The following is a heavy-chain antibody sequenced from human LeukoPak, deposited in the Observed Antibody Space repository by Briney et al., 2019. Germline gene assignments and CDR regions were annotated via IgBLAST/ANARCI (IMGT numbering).Heavy chain of an antibody. Sequence: GGSLRLSCAASGFTVSSNYMSWVRQAPGKGLGWVSVIYSGGDTYYADSVKGRFTISRDNSKNTLHLQMNSLRAEDTAIYYCARVRPGYYTYFDYWGQGTLVTVSS. CDR2: IYSGGDT. D-gene: IGHD3/OR15-3a*01. CDR3: ARVRPGYYTYFDY. J-gene: IGHJ4*02. V-gene: IGHV3-53*01. CDR1: GFTVSSNY.